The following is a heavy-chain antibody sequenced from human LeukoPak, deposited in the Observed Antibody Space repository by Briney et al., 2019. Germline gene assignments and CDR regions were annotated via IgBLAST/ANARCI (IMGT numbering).Heavy chain of an antibody. J-gene: IGHJ4*02. Sequence: ASVKVSCKTSGYTFTDYYIHWVRQAPGQGLEWVGMINPAGGSTSYAQQFQGRVTVARDTSTSTVYMDLSSLRSEDTAVYYCAGFKGDYTDYRWGQGTLVSVSS. V-gene: IGHV1-46*01. CDR1: GYTFTDYY. D-gene: IGHD4-11*01. CDR2: INPAGGST. CDR3: AGFKGDYTDYR.